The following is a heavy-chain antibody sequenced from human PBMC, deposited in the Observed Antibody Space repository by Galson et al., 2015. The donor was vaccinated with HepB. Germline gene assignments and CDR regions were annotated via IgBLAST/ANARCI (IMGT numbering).Heavy chain of an antibody. V-gene: IGHV3-11*01. CDR2: VSTSGSAT. J-gene: IGHJ4*02. Sequence: SLRLSCAASGFTSGDYYMNWIRQAPGKGLEWVSCVSTSGSATHYADSVKGRFTISRDNAKNSLYLQMNRLRAEDTAFYYCVKDIAPGFLEPSYYPAFDSWGQGTLVAVSP. CDR3: VKDIAPGFLEPSYYPAFDS. CDR1: GFTSGDYY. D-gene: IGHD3-3*01.